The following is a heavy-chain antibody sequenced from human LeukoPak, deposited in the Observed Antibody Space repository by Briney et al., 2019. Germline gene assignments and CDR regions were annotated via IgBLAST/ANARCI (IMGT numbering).Heavy chain of an antibody. D-gene: IGHD3-3*01. Sequence: ASVKVSCKASGYTFTGYYMHWVRQAPGQGLEWMGWINPNSGGTNYAQKFQGRVTMTRDTSISTAYMELSRLRSDDTAVYYCASAYYDFWSGYYPHYYCYYYMDVWGKGTTVTVSS. CDR3: ASAYYDFWSGYYPHYYCYYYMDV. CDR1: GYTFTGYY. V-gene: IGHV1-2*02. CDR2: INPNSGGT. J-gene: IGHJ6*03.